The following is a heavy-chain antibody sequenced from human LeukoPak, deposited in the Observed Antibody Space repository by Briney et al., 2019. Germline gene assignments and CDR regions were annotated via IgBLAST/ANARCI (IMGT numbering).Heavy chain of an antibody. V-gene: IGHV3-33*01. J-gene: IGHJ4*02. Sequence: GGSLRLSCAASGFTFSSHGMHWVRQAPGKGLEWVAIIWYDGGKKQYADSVKGRFTVSRDNSKSTLFLQMNSLRAEDTAVYYCARVLTASLDYWGQGTLVTVSS. D-gene: IGHD5-18*01. CDR2: IWYDGGKK. CDR1: GFTFSSHG. CDR3: ARVLTASLDY.